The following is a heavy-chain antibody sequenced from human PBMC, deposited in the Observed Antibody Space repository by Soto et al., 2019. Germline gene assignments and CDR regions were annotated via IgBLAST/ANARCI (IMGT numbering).Heavy chain of an antibody. Sequence: GGSLRLSCAASGFTFDDYAMHWVRQAPRKGLEWVSLISGDGGSTYYADSVKGRFTISRDNSKNSLYLQMNSLRTEDTALYYCATAGRDGYNLAFDIWGQGTMVTVSS. CDR1: GFTFDDYA. CDR3: ATAGRDGYNLAFDI. V-gene: IGHV3-43*02. CDR2: ISGDGGST. J-gene: IGHJ3*02. D-gene: IGHD5-12*01.